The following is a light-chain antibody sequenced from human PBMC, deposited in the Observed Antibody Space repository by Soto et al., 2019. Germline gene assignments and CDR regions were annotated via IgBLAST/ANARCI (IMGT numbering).Light chain of an antibody. CDR3: QHYNSYSEA. Sequence: EIVMTQSPLSLPVTPGEPASISCSSSHSLLHSNGYNYLDWYLQKPGQSPQLLIYLGSNRASGVPDRFSGSGSGTEFTLTISSLQPDDFATYYCQHYNSYSEAFGQGTKVDTK. CDR1: HSLLHSNGYNY. J-gene: IGKJ1*01. CDR2: LGS. V-gene: IGKV2-28*01.